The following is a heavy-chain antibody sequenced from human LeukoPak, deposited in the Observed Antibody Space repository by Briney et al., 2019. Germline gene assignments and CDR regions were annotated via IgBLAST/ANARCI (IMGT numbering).Heavy chain of an antibody. J-gene: IGHJ2*01. CDR3: ARLRDWGPTLSYWYFDL. CDR1: GGSISSYY. Sequence: SETLSLTCTVSGGSISSYYWSWIRQPPGKGLEWIGYIYYSGSTNYNPSLKSRVTISVDTSKNQFSLKLSSVTAADTAVYYCARLRDWGPTLSYWYFDLWGRGTLVTVSS. V-gene: IGHV4-59*01. D-gene: IGHD7-27*01. CDR2: IYYSGST.